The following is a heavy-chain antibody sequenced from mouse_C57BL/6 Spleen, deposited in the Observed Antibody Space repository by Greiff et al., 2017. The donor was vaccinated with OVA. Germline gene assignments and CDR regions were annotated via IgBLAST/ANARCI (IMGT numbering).Heavy chain of an antibody. CDR2: IYPGSGST. CDR1: GYTFTSYW. CDR3: ARGPYGSSYVDYAMDY. V-gene: IGHV1-55*01. D-gene: IGHD1-1*01. Sequence: VQLQQPGAELVKPGASVKMSCKASGYTFTSYWITWVKQRPGQGLEWIGDIYPGSGSTNYNEKFKSKATLTVDTSSSTAYMQLSSLTSEDSAVYYCARGPYGSSYVDYAMDYWGQGTSVTVSS. J-gene: IGHJ4*01.